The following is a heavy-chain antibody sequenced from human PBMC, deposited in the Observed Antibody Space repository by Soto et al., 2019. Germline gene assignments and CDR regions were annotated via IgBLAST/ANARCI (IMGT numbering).Heavy chain of an antibody. CDR2: IIPIFGTA. CDR1: GGTFSSYA. J-gene: IGHJ4*02. V-gene: IGHV1-69*13. Sequence: SSMKVSCKASGGTFSSYAISWVRQAPGQGLEWMGGIIPIFGTANYAQKFQGRVTIAADESTSTAYMELSSLRSEDTAVYYCATSSSSSWPFDYWGQGTLVTVSS. CDR3: ATSSSSSWPFDY. D-gene: IGHD6-13*01.